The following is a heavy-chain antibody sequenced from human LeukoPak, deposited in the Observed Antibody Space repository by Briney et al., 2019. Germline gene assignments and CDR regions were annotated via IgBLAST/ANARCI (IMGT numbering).Heavy chain of an antibody. J-gene: IGHJ4*02. CDR1: GYTFTNYT. CDR2: IDTNTGNP. Sequence: ASVKVSCKASGYTFTNYTLNWVRQAPGQGLEWMGWIDTNTGNPTYAQGFIGRFVFSLDTSVTTAYLQISSLKAEDTAVYYCAREGAMATILFDYWGQGTLVTVSS. V-gene: IGHV7-4-1*02. CDR3: AREGAMATILFDY. D-gene: IGHD5-24*01.